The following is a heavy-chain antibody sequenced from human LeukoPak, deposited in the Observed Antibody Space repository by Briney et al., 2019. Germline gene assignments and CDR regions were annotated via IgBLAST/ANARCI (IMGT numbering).Heavy chain of an antibody. CDR1: GFTFSTYN. Sequence: PGESLRLSCAASGFTFSTYNMNWVRQAPGKGLEWLSSITSSSSYIYYADSVKGRFTISRDNAKNSLYLQMNSLRDEDTAVYYCNAWGGYSYGTGDYWGQGTLVTVSS. CDR3: NAWGGYSYGTGDY. V-gene: IGHV3-21*01. J-gene: IGHJ4*02. D-gene: IGHD5-18*01. CDR2: ITSSSSYI.